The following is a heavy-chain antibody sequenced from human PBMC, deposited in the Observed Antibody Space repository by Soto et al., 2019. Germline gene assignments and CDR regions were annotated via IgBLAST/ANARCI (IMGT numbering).Heavy chain of an antibody. CDR1: GGSISSVGYY. Sequence: PSETLSLTCTVSGGSISSVGYYWSRIRQHPGKGLEWIGYIYYSGSTYYNPSLKSRVTISVDTSKNQFSLKLSSVTAADTAVYYCARAPNYGDYAEYLQHWGQGTLVTCPQ. D-gene: IGHD4-17*01. CDR3: ARAPNYGDYAEYLQH. V-gene: IGHV4-31*03. J-gene: IGHJ1*01. CDR2: IYYSGST.